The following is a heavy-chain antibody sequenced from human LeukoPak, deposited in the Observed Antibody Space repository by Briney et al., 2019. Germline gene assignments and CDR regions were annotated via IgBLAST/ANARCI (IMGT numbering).Heavy chain of an antibody. CDR3: AKESQGGYGMDV. D-gene: IGHD3-16*01. V-gene: IGHV3-30*18. CDR1: GFTFSSYG. CDR2: ISYDGSNK. J-gene: IGHJ6*02. Sequence: GGSLRLSCAASGFTFSSYGMHWVRQAPGKGLERVAVISYDGSNKYYADSVKGRFTISRDNSKNTLYLQMNSLRAEDTAVYHCAKESQGGYGMDVWGQGTTVTVSS.